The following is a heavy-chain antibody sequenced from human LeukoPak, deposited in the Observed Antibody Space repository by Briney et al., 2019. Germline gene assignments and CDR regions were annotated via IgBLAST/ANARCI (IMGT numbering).Heavy chain of an antibody. J-gene: IGHJ4*02. D-gene: IGHD1-14*01. V-gene: IGHV1-69*06. CDR2: IIPISGTP. CDR1: GDTFSSYA. Sequence: GASVKVSCKTSGDTFSSYAISWVRQAPGQGSEWIGGIIPISGTPKYAQKLQGRVTISADMSTGTAYMELSSLSSEDTAVYYCAGSYNTYYAQDYWGQGALVTVSS. CDR3: AGSYNTYYAQDY.